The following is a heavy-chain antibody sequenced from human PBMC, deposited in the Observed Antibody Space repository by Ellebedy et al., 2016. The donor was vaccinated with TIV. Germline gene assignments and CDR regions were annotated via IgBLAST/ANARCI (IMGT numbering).Heavy chain of an antibody. V-gene: IGHV4-34*01. D-gene: IGHD4-17*01. Sequence: GSLRLSXAVYGGSFSGYYWSWIRQPPGKGLEWIGEINHSGSTNYNPSLKSRVTISVDTSKNQFSLKLSSVTAADTAVYYCARHVGTVTSGLAWGQGTLVTVSS. CDR2: INHSGST. J-gene: IGHJ5*02. CDR3: ARHVGTVTSGLA. CDR1: GGSFSGYY.